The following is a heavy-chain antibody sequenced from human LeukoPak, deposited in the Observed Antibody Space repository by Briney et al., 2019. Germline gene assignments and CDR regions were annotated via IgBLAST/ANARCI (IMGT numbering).Heavy chain of an antibody. Sequence: SETLSLTCAVYGGSFSGYYWSWIRQPPGKGLEWIGEINHSGSTNYNPSLKSRVTMSVDMSKNQFSLKLSSVTAADTAVYYCARSSMITFGGVIVRPSYYLDYWGQGTLVTVSS. CDR3: ARSSMITFGGVIVRPSYYLDY. CDR2: INHSGST. J-gene: IGHJ4*02. CDR1: GGSFSGYY. V-gene: IGHV4-34*01. D-gene: IGHD3-16*02.